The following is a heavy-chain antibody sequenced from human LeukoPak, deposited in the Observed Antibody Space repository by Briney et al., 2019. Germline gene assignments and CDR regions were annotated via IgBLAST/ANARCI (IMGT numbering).Heavy chain of an antibody. CDR1: GFTFSSYG. D-gene: IGHD6-13*01. CDR2: ISYDGRNK. CDR3: AREYSSSWDDAFDI. Sequence: PGGSLRLSCAASGFTFSSYGMHWVRQAPGKGLEWVAVISYDGRNKYYADSVKGRSTISRDNSKNTLYLQMNSLRAEDTAVYYCAREYSSSWDDAFDIWGQGTMVTVSS. J-gene: IGHJ3*02. V-gene: IGHV3-30*03.